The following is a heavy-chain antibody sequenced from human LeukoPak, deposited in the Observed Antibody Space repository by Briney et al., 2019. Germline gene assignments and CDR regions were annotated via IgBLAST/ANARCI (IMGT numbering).Heavy chain of an antibody. CDR2: IYHSGST. CDR1: GGSISSGGYS. CDR3: ARHFTPRQPYDY. J-gene: IGHJ4*02. Sequence: SETLSLTCAVSGGSISSGGYSWSWIRQPPGKGLEWIGYIYHSGSTYYNPSLKSRVTISVDRSKNQFSLKLSSVTAADTAVYYCARHFTPRQPYDYWGQGTLVTVSS. V-gene: IGHV4-30-2*01. D-gene: IGHD1-1*01.